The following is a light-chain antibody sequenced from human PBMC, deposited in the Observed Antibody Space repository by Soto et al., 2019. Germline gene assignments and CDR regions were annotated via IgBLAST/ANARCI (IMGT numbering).Light chain of an antibody. V-gene: IGKV1-9*01. CDR2: AAS. Sequence: DIQLTQSPSFLSASVGDRVTITCRASQGISSYLAWYQQKPGKAPKLLIYAASTLQSGVTSRFSGSGSGTEFTLTISRLQPEDFATYYCQQLNSYPPYTFGQGTKLEIK. CDR3: QQLNSYPPYT. J-gene: IGKJ2*01. CDR1: QGISSY.